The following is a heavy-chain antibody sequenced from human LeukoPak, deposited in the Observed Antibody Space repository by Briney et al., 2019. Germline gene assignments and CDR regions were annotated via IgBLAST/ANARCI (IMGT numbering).Heavy chain of an antibody. CDR3: ARDRAESAWGLYDYVWGSYRHYYYYYMDV. D-gene: IGHD3-16*02. J-gene: IGHJ6*03. CDR2: IKQDGSEK. Sequence: GGSLRLSCAASGFTFSSYWMSWVRQAPGRGLEWVANIKQDGSEKYYVDSVKGRFTISRDNAKNSLYLQMNSLRAEDTAVYYCARDRAESAWGLYDYVWGSYRHYYYYYMDVWGKGTTVTVSS. V-gene: IGHV3-7*01. CDR1: GFTFSSYW.